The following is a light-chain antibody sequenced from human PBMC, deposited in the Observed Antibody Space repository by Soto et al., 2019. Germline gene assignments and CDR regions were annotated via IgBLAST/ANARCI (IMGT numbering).Light chain of an antibody. CDR2: AAS. CDR3: QKYSSVPV. Sequence: DLQMTQSPTSLSASVGDRVTITCRASQGIRNFVAWYQQKPGKAPKLLIYAASTLQAGVPSRCSGSGSGTDFTLTINSLQPEDVATYSCQKYSSVPVFGPGTKVEIK. J-gene: IGKJ3*01. CDR1: QGIRNF. V-gene: IGKV1-27*01.